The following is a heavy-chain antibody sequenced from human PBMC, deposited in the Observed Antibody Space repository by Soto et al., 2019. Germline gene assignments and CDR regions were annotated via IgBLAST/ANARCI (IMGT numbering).Heavy chain of an antibody. Sequence: QVQLVQSGAEVKKPGASVTVSCQASGYTFTSYGISWVRQAPGQGLEWLGWISAYNGNTNYAQKLQGRVTLTTDTSTSPAYMELRSLRSDDTDVDSCAREGSRGSLDYWGQGTLVTVSS. CDR2: ISAYNGNT. CDR1: GYTFTSYG. J-gene: IGHJ4*02. D-gene: IGHD2-15*01. CDR3: AREGSRGSLDY. V-gene: IGHV1-18*04.